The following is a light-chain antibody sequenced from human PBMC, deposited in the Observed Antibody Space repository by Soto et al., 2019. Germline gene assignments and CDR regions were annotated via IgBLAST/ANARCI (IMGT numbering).Light chain of an antibody. CDR3: QQYNSYSWT. V-gene: IGKV1-5*03. CDR1: QSISNW. CDR2: KAS. Sequence: DIQTTQSPSTLSASVGDRVSITCRASQSISNWLAWYQQKPGEAPKLLIYKASNLENGVPSRFSGSGSGTEFTLTISSLQSDDFATYYCQQYNSYSWTFGQGTKVDIK. J-gene: IGKJ1*01.